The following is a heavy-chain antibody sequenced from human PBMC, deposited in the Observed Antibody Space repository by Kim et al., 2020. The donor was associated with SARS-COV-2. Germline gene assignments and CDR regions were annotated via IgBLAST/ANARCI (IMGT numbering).Heavy chain of an antibody. CDR1: GFSVSSNY. Sequence: GGSLRLSCAASGFSVSSNYMSWVRQAPGKGLEWVSVIYSNNSTYYAGSAKGRFTISRDSSKNTLYLQMNSLRAEDTAVYYCARDAYGSGSYYNQTGALDIWGQGTMVTVSS. V-gene: IGHV3-53*01. J-gene: IGHJ3*02. CDR2: IYSNNST. D-gene: IGHD3-10*01. CDR3: ARDAYGSGSYYNQTGALDI.